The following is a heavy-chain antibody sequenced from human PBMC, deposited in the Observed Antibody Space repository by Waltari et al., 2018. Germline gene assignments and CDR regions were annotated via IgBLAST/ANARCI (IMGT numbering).Heavy chain of an antibody. D-gene: IGHD6-6*01. Sequence: QLQLQESGPGLVKPSETLSLTCTVSGGSISSSSYYWGWIRQPPGKGLEWIGSIYYSGSTYYNPSLKSRVTISVDTSKNQFSLKLSSVTAADTAVYYCARDQASIAARRGWYWFDPWGQGTLVTVSS. CDR2: IYYSGST. V-gene: IGHV4-39*07. CDR1: GGSISSSSYY. CDR3: ARDQASIAARRGWYWFDP. J-gene: IGHJ5*02.